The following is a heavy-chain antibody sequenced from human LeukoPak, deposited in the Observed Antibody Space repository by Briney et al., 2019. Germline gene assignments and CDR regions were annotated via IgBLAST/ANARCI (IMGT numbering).Heavy chain of an antibody. Sequence: GASVKVSCKASGYTFTNYGISWVRQAPGQGLEWMGWTSTYNGDTNYAQKLQGRVTMTTDTSTSTAYMELRSLRSDDTAVYYCAGGGSGFRPWFDPWGQGTLVTVSS. V-gene: IGHV1-18*01. CDR1: GYTFTNYG. D-gene: IGHD3-16*01. J-gene: IGHJ5*02. CDR2: TSTYNGDT. CDR3: AGGGSGFRPWFDP.